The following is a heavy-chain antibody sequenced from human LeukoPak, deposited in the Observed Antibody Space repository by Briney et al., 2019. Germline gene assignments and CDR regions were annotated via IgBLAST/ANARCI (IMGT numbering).Heavy chain of an antibody. Sequence: SETLSLTCTVSGSSISSAYYWGWIRQPPGKGLEWIGNIYHSESTYYNPSLKSRVTISVDTSKNQFSLKLSSVTAADAAVYYCARAGTEWEFDPWGQGTLVTVSS. CDR1: GSSISSAYY. D-gene: IGHD1-26*01. CDR2: IYHSEST. CDR3: ARAGTEWEFDP. J-gene: IGHJ5*02. V-gene: IGHV4-38-2*02.